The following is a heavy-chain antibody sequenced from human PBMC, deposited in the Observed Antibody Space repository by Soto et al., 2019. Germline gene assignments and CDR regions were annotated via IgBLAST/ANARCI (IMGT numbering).Heavy chain of an antibody. CDR2: ISSSGSTI. CDR1: GFTFSDYY. V-gene: IGHV3-11*01. D-gene: IGHD6-13*01. CDR3: ARKPYSSSWSDY. Sequence: PGGSLRLSCAASGFTFSDYYMSWIRQAPGKGLEWVSYISSSGSTIYYADSVKGRFTISRDNAKNSLYLQINSLRAEDTAVYYCARKPYSSSWSDYWGQGTLVTVSS. J-gene: IGHJ4*02.